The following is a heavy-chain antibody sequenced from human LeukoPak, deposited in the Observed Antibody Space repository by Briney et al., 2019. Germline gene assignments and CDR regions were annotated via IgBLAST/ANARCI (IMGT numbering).Heavy chain of an antibody. V-gene: IGHV4-4*02. CDR2: IYHIGST. J-gene: IGHJ5*02. D-gene: IGHD2-15*01. CDR3: ARDPYCTGGSCYHRFDP. Sequence: SGTLSLTCAVSGGSISSSNWWSWVRQSPGKGLEWIGEIYHIGSTNYNPSLKSRVTISVDKSKNQFSLKLSSVTAADTAVYFCARDPYCTGGSCYHRFDPWGQGTQVTVSS. CDR1: GGSISSSNW.